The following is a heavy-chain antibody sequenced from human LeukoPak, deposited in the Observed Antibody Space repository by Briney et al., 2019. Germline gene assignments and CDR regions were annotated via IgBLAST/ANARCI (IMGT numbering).Heavy chain of an antibody. V-gene: IGHV3-30*18. CDR2: ISYDGSNK. D-gene: IGHD6-13*01. CDR3: AKDVSSSWYYFDY. J-gene: IGHJ4*02. CDR1: GFTFSSYG. Sequence: GRSLRLSCAASGFTFSSYGMHWVRQAPGKGLEWVAVISYDGSNKYYADSVKGRFTISRDNSKNTLYLQMNSLRAEDTAVYYCAKDVSSSWYYFDYCGQGTLVTVSS.